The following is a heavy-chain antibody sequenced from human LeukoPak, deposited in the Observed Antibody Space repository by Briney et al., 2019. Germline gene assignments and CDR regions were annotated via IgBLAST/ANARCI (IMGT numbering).Heavy chain of an antibody. V-gene: IGHV3-7*01. Sequence: GGSLRLSCAASGFTFSNFWMSWVRQAPGKGLEWVANMKQDGSEKYYVDSVKGRFTISRDNAKNSLYLQMNSLRAEDTAVYYCVRGRTVAYWGQGTLVTVSS. CDR1: GFTFSNFW. D-gene: IGHD3/OR15-3a*01. J-gene: IGHJ4*02. CDR3: VRGRTVAY. CDR2: MKQDGSEK.